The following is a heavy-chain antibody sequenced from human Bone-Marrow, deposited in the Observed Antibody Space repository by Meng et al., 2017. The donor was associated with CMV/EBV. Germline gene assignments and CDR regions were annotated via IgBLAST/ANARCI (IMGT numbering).Heavy chain of an antibody. Sequence: GESLKISCAASGFTFSSYEMNWVRQAPGKGLEWVSYISSSGSTIYYADSVKGRFTISRDNAKNSLYLQMNSLRAEDTAVYYCARVSSCYTCYYGMDVWGQGTTVTVSS. CDR2: ISSSGSTI. CDR1: GFTFSSYE. J-gene: IGHJ6*02. V-gene: IGHV3-48*03. D-gene: IGHD2-2*02. CDR3: ARVSSCYTCYYGMDV.